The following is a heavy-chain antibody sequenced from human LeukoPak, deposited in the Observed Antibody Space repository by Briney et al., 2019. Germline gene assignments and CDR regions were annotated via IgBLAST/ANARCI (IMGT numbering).Heavy chain of an antibody. Sequence: GGSLRLSCTVSGFTLSSYEMSWIRQAPGKGLEWVSIVGGGGDNTFYADSVKGRFIISRDNSKNTLYLQMNSLRVEDTAVYYCAKDTGVVVAPDSWGQGTQVTVSS. CDR3: AKDTGVVVAPDS. CDR2: VGGGGDNT. D-gene: IGHD2-15*01. J-gene: IGHJ4*02. V-gene: IGHV3-23*01. CDR1: GFTLSSYE.